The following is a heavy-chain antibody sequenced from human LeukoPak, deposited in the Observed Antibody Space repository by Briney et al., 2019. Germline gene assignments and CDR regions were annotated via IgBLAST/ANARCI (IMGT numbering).Heavy chain of an antibody. CDR2: IIPTFGTA. CDR3: AREARGYCSSTSCYVFHT. CDR1: GGTFSSYA. Sequence: ASVKVSCKASGGTFSSYAISWVRQAPGQGLEWTGGIIPTFGTANYAQKFQGRVTITTDESTSTAYMELSSLRSEDTAVYYCAREARGYCSSTSCYVFHTWGQGTLVTVSS. J-gene: IGHJ5*02. D-gene: IGHD2-2*03. V-gene: IGHV1-69*05.